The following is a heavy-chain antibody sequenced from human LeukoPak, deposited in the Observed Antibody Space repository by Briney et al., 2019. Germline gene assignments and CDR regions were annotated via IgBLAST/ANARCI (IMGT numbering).Heavy chain of an antibody. V-gene: IGHV1-2*02. D-gene: IGHD1-14*01. CDR2: INPNSGDT. CDR1: GYTFTGYY. Sequence: ASVKVSCKASGYTFTGYYLHWVRQAPGQGLEWMGWINPNSGDTNYAQDFQGRVTMTRDTSIRTAYMELSSLRSDDTAVYYCAKPDDKNPPYYFDFWGQGTLVTVYS. CDR3: AKPDDKNPPYYFDF. J-gene: IGHJ4*02.